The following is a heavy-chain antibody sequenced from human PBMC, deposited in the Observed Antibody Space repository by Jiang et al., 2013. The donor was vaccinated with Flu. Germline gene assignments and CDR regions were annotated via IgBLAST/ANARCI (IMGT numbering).Heavy chain of an antibody. V-gene: IGHV4-39*01. CDR2: VFYSGST. D-gene: IGHD6-19*01. J-gene: IGHJ4*02. CDR3: ARRDDSGWSYFFDY. Sequence: GLVKPSETLSLTCSVSGGSIRGSSQHWGWIRQPPGKGLEWIGNVFYSGSTSYNPSLRSRVYISVDTSKNQFSLKINSVTAADTAVYYCARRDDSGWSYFFDYWGQGSLVTVSS. CDR1: GGSIRGSSQH.